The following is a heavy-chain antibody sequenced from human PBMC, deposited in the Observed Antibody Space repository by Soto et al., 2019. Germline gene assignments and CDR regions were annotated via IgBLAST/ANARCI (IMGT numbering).Heavy chain of an antibody. V-gene: IGHV3-66*01. Sequence: GGSLRLSCAASGFTVSSNYMSWVRQAPGKGLEWVSVIYSGGSTYYADSVKGRFTISRDNSKNTLYLQMNSLRAEDTAVYYCAWKSYYDILTGRTYYYYYMDVWGKGTTVTVS. CDR3: AWKSYYDILTGRTYYYYYMDV. CDR2: IYSGGST. D-gene: IGHD3-9*01. J-gene: IGHJ6*03. CDR1: GFTVSSNY.